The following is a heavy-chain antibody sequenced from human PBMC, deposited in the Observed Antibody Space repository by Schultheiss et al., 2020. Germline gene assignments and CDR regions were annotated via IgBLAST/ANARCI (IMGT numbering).Heavy chain of an antibody. V-gene: IGHV3-23*01. D-gene: IGHD3-22*01. CDR1: GFTFSSYA. Sequence: GGSLRLSCVASGFTFSSYAMSWVRQAPGKGLEWVSRINSDGSTTNYADSVKGRFTISRDNAKNTLYLQMNSLRAEDTAVYYCAKGVVVNFYYYYGMDVWGQGTTVTVSS. CDR2: INSDGSTT. CDR3: AKGVVVNFYYYYGMDV. J-gene: IGHJ6*02.